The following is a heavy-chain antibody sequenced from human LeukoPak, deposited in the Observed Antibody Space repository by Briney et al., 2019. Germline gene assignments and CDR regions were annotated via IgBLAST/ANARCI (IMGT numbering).Heavy chain of an antibody. CDR1: GGSFSGYY. J-gene: IGHJ4*02. CDR3: ARGLDGHCSSTSCYGFDY. Sequence: SETLSLTCAVYGGSFSGYYWSWIRQPPGKGLEWIGEINHSGSTNYNPSLKSPVTISVDTSKNQFSLKLSSVTAADTAVYYCARGLDGHCSSTSCYGFDYWGQGTLVTVSS. V-gene: IGHV4-34*01. CDR2: INHSGST. D-gene: IGHD2-2*01.